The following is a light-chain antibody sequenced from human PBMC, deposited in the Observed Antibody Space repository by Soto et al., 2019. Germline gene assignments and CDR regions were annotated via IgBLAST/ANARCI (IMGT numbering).Light chain of an antibody. V-gene: IGLV2-11*01. Sequence: QSVLTQPRSVSGSPGQSVTISCTGTSSDVGGYNYVSWYQQHPGKAPKLMIYDVSERPSGVPDRFSGSKSGTTASLTISGLQAEDEADYYCCSYAGSYTYVFGTGTKVTVL. CDR2: DVS. J-gene: IGLJ1*01. CDR3: CSYAGSYTYV. CDR1: SSDVGGYNY.